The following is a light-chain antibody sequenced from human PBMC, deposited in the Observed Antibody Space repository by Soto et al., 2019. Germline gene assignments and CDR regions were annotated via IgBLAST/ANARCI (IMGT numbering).Light chain of an antibody. CDR2: KVS. Sequence: DVVMTQSPLSLAVTLGQPASISCRSSQSLVNTDGNTYLNWFQQRSGQSPRRLIYKVSNRDSGVPDRFSGSGAGTDFTLKISRVEAEDVGVYYCMQGTHWPRTFGQGTKVESK. CDR3: MQGTHWPRT. J-gene: IGKJ1*01. V-gene: IGKV2-30*01. CDR1: QSLVNTDGNTY.